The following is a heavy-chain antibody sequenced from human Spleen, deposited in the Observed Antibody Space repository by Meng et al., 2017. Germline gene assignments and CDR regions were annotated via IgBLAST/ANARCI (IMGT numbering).Heavy chain of an antibody. CDR1: GFTFSSYA. CDR3: AKSLGPYSYYALDV. CDR2: ISGSGGSP. J-gene: IGHJ6*02. V-gene: IGHV3-23*01. Sequence: GESLKISCGASGFTFSSYAMSWVRQAPGKGLEWVSGISGSGGSPYYADSVKGRFTFSRDNSKNTLYLQMNSLRAEDTAVYYCAKSLGPYSYYALDVWGQGTTVTVSS. D-gene: IGHD2-21*01.